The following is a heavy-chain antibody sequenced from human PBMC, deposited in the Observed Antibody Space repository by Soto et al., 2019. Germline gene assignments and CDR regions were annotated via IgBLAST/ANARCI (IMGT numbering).Heavy chain of an antibody. CDR2: IWYDGSNK. D-gene: IGHD6-19*01. Sequence: GGSLRLSCAASGFTFSSYGMHWVSQAPGKGLEWVAVIWYDGSNKYYADSVKGRFTISRDNSKNTLYLQMNSLRAGDTAVYYCARDGSIAVAGGSSYYRMDVWGQGTTVTVSS. CDR1: GFTFSSYG. CDR3: ARDGSIAVAGGSSYYRMDV. V-gene: IGHV3-33*01. J-gene: IGHJ6*02.